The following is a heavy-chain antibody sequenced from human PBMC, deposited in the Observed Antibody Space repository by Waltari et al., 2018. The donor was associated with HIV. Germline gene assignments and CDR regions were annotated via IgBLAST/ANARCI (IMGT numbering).Heavy chain of an antibody. CDR2: ISSISNYI. CDR1: GFTFSSYS. CDR3: ATGVTGTTTYFDY. Sequence: EVQLVESGGGLVKPGGSLRLSCAASGFTFSSYSMNWVRQAPGKGLEWVSSISSISNYIYYADSVKVRFTISRDNAKNSLYLQMNSLRAEDTAVYYCATGVTGTTTYFDYWGQGTLVTVSS. V-gene: IGHV3-21*01. J-gene: IGHJ4*02. D-gene: IGHD1-7*01.